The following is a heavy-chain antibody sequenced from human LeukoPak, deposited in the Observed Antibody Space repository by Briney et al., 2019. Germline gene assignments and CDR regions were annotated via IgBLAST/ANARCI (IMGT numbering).Heavy chain of an antibody. CDR2: ISGCGGST. J-gene: IGHJ4*02. V-gene: IGHV3-23*01. Sequence: QPGGSLRLSCAASGFTFSSYAMSWVRQAPGKGLEWVSAISGCGGSTYYADSVKGRFTISRDNSKNTLYLQMNSLRAEDTAVYYCAKDQGIAVAGEFDYWGQGTLVTVSS. CDR3: AKDQGIAVAGEFDY. D-gene: IGHD6-19*01. CDR1: GFTFSSYA.